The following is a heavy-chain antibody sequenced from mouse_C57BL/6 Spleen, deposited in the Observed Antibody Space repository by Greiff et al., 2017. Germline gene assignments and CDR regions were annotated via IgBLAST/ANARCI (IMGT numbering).Heavy chain of an antibody. Sequence: VQLQQSGAELVKPGASVKLSCTASGFNIKDYYMHWVKQRTEQGLEWIGRIDPEDGETKYAPKCQGKATITADTSSNTAYLQLSSLTSEDTAVYYCACIYYGNHGDYWGQGTTLTVSS. J-gene: IGHJ2*01. CDR1: GFNIKDYY. D-gene: IGHD2-1*01. CDR3: ACIYYGNHGDY. V-gene: IGHV14-2*01. CDR2: IDPEDGET.